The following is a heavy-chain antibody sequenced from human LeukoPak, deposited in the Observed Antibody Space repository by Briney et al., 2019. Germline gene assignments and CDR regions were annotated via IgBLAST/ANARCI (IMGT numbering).Heavy chain of an antibody. J-gene: IGHJ4*02. CDR3: ATVSMGATTLFY. Sequence: GASVKVSCKVSGYTLTELSMHWVRQAPGKGLEWMGGFDPEDGEAIYAQKFQGRVTMTEDTSTDTAYMELSSLRSEDTAVYYCATVSMGATTLFYWGQGTLVTVSS. V-gene: IGHV1-24*01. CDR2: FDPEDGEA. D-gene: IGHD1-26*01. CDR1: GYTLTELS.